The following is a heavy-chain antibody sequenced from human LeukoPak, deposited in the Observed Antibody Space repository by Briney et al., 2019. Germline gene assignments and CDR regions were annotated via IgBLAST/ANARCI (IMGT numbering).Heavy chain of an antibody. Sequence: SQTLSLTCTVSGGSISSGDYYWSWIRQPPGKGLEWIGYIYYSGSTYYNPSLKSRVTISVDTSKNQFSLKLSSVSAADTAVYYCATTVLGYCSGGSCYEFDYWGQGTLVTVSS. CDR2: IYYSGST. CDR3: ATTVLGYCSGGSCYEFDY. V-gene: IGHV4-30-4*08. D-gene: IGHD2-15*01. CDR1: GGSISSGDYY. J-gene: IGHJ4*02.